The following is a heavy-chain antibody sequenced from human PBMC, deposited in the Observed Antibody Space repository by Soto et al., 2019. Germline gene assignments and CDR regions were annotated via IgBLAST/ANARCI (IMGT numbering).Heavy chain of an antibody. Sequence: SVKVSCKAAGGAFSIYAISCVGQSTLQGRDGMGGIIPIFGTANYAQKFQGRVTITADKSTSTAYMELGSLRSEDTAVYYCARVCGDIVATRHYYYYYGMDVWGQGTTVTVSS. CDR1: GGAFSIYA. J-gene: IGHJ6*02. D-gene: IGHD5-12*01. CDR3: ARVCGDIVATRHYYYYYGMDV. CDR2: IIPIFGTA. V-gene: IGHV1-69*06.